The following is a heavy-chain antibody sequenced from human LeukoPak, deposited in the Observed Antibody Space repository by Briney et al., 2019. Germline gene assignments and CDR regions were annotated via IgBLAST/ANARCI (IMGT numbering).Heavy chain of an antibody. Sequence: LXLTXTVSGGSIXSGXYYWSWIRQPAXKGLEWIGRIYTSGSTNYNPSLKSRVTISVDTSKNQFSLKLSSVTAADTAVYYCARGRQNYDFWSGYSSFDYWGQGTLVTVSS. J-gene: IGHJ4*02. CDR3: ARGRQNYDFWSGYSSFDY. D-gene: IGHD3-3*01. V-gene: IGHV4-61*02. CDR1: GGSIXSGXYY. CDR2: IYTSGST.